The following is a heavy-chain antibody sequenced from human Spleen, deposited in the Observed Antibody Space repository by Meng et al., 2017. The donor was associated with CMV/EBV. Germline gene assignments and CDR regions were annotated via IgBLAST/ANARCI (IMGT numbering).Heavy chain of an antibody. V-gene: IGHV3-30*04. D-gene: IGHD3-3*01. CDR3: AREGDVLRFLEWPMGAMDV. CDR1: GFTFSNYA. CDR2: ISDDGNKR. J-gene: IGHJ6*02. Sequence: GESLKISCAASGFTFSNYAMHWVRQAPGKGLEWVAVISDDGNKRNFGNSVKGRFTISRDNSRNTLYLQINSLRGDDTAVYYCAREGDVLRFLEWPMGAMDVWGQGTAVTVSS.